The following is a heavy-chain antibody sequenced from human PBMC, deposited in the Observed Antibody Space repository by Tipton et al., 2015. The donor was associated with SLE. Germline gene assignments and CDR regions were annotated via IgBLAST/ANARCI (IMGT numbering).Heavy chain of an antibody. J-gene: IGHJ4*02. D-gene: IGHD3-16*01. CDR3: AKVGDYVWGSLVRGLWD. CDR1: GFTFSSYW. V-gene: IGHV3-7*03. Sequence: SLRLSCAASGFTFSSYWMSWVRQAPGKGLEWVANIKQDGSEKYYVDSVKGRFTISRDNAKNSLYLQMNSLRAEDTAVYYCAKVGDYVWGSLVRGLWDWGQGTLVTVSS. CDR2: IKQDGSEK.